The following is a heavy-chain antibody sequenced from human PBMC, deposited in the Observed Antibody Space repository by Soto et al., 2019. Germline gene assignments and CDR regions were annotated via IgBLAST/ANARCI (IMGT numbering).Heavy chain of an antibody. V-gene: IGHV3-48*01. CDR1: GFILSNYC. CDR3: GRGSCSGSSCYGADF. J-gene: IGHJ4*02. D-gene: IGHD2-15*01. Sequence: EVQLVESGGGLIQPGGSLRLSCAASGFILSNYCMTWVRQAPGKWLEWVSYISRSRGIYYADSVKGRFSISRDDDKNSLYLQMNSLRAEDKAVYYCGRGSCSGSSCYGADFWGQGTLVTVSS. CDR2: ISRSRGI.